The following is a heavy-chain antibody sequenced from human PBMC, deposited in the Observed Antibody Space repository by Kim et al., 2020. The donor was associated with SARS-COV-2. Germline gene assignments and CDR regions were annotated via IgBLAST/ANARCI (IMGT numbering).Heavy chain of an antibody. D-gene: IGHD4-17*01. CDR3: ARRGVTTAI. V-gene: IGHV1-8*01. CDR2: GNT. Sequence: GNTGYAQKFQGRVTMTRNTSISTAYMELSSLRSEDTAVYYCARRGVTTAIWGQGTLVTVSS. J-gene: IGHJ4*02.